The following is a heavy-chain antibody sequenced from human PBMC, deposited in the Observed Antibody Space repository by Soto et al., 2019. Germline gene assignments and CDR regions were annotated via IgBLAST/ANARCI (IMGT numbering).Heavy chain of an antibody. J-gene: IGHJ5*02. CDR1: GGSISSSSYY. V-gene: IGHV4-39*01. Sequence: QLQLQESGPGLVKPSETLSLTCTVSGGSISSSSYYWGWIRQPPGKGLEWIGSIYYSGSTYYNPSLKSRVTISVDTSKNQFSLKLSSVTAADTAVYYCARGLVPAAMVLDPWGQGTLVTVSS. D-gene: IGHD2-2*01. CDR2: IYYSGST. CDR3: ARGLVPAAMVLDP.